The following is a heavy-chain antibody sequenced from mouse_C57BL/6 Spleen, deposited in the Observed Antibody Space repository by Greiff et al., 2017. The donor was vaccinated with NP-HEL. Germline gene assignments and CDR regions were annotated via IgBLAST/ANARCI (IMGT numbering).Heavy chain of an antibody. CDR1: GFNIKDYY. Sequence: VQLKQSGAELVRPGASVKLSCTASGFNIKDYYMHWVKQRPEQGLEWIGRIDPEAGDTEYAPKFQGKATMTADTSSNTAYLQLSSLTSEDTAVYYCTRWLLRQYFDYWGQGTTLTVSS. J-gene: IGHJ2*01. V-gene: IGHV14-1*01. CDR2: IDPEAGDT. CDR3: TRWLLRQYFDY. D-gene: IGHD2-3*01.